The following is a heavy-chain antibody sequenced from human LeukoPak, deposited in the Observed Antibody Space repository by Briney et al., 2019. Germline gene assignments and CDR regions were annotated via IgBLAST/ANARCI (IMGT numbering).Heavy chain of an antibody. D-gene: IGHD3-22*01. CDR2: ISGSGDRT. V-gene: IGHV3-23*01. J-gene: IGHJ4*02. CDR1: GFTFSSYG. CDR3: AKGTYYYDSSGYYGGYYFDY. Sequence: PGGSLRLPCAASGFTFSSYGMSWVRQAPGKGLEWVSAISGSGDRTYYADSVKGRFTISRDNSKNTLYLQMNRLRAEDTAVYYCAKGTYYYDSSGYYGGYYFDYWGQGTLVTVSS.